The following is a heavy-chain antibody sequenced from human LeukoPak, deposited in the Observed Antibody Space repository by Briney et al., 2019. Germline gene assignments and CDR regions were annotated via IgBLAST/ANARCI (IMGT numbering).Heavy chain of an antibody. Sequence: QTGGSLRLSCAASGFTFSSYSMNWVRQAPGKGLEWVSYISSSSSTIYYADSVKGRFTISRDNAKNSLYLQMNSLRAEDTAVYYCARDSYYDSSGLDYWGQGTLVTVSS. V-gene: IGHV3-48*04. J-gene: IGHJ4*02. CDR2: ISSSSSTI. CDR1: GFTFSSYS. CDR3: ARDSYYDSSGLDY. D-gene: IGHD3-22*01.